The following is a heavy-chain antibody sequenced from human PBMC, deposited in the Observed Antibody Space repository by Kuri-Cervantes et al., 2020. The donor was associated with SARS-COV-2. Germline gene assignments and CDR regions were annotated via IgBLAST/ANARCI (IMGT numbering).Heavy chain of an antibody. Sequence: ASVKVSCKASGYTFTSYGMHWVRQAPGQRLEWMGWINAGNGDTKYSQKFQGRVTITRDTSASTASMELSSLRSEDTAVYYCARVALIYYDSSGYYSHFDYWGQGTLVTVSS. CDR1: GYTFTSYG. J-gene: IGHJ4*02. D-gene: IGHD3-22*01. CDR3: ARVALIYYDSSGYYSHFDY. V-gene: IGHV1-3*01. CDR2: INAGNGDT.